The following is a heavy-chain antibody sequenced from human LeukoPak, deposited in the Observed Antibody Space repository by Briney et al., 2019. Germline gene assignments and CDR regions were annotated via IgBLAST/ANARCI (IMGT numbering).Heavy chain of an antibody. J-gene: IGHJ3*02. V-gene: IGHV3-7*01. CDR1: GFTFSSYW. CDR2: IKQDGSEK. CDR3: ARDLRSPGIAAAGDAFDI. D-gene: IGHD6-13*01. Sequence: QAGGSLRLSCAASGFTFSSYWMSWVRQAPGKGLEWVANIKQDGSEKYYVDSVKGRFTISRDNAKNSLYLQMNSLRAEDTAVYYCARDLRSPGIAAAGDAFDIWGQGTMVTVSS.